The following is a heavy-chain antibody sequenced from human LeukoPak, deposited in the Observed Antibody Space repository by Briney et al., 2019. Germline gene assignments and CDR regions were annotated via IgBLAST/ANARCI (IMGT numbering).Heavy chain of an antibody. CDR2: IRYDGSNK. CDR3: AKDRGWFGGSLANFDY. V-gene: IGHV3-30*02. Sequence: PGRSLRLSCVASGFTFNSYAMHWVRQAPGKGLEWVAFIRYDGSNKYYADSVKGRFTISRDNSKNTLYVQMNILRAEDTAVYYCAKDRGWFGGSLANFDYWGQGTLVTVSS. CDR1: GFTFNSYA. J-gene: IGHJ4*02. D-gene: IGHD3-10*01.